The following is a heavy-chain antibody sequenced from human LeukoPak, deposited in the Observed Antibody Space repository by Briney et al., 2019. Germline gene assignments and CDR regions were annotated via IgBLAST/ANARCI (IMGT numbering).Heavy chain of an antibody. CDR1: GFTFSSYA. Sequence: GGSLRLSCAASGFTFSSYAMHWVRQAPGKGLEWVAVISYDGTNKYYADSVKGRFTISRDNSKNTIYLQMNSLRADDTAVYYCAKDFYCGTDCLVYFDHWGQGTLVTVSS. CDR3: AKDFYCGTDCLVYFDH. CDR2: ISYDGTNK. V-gene: IGHV3-30-3*01. J-gene: IGHJ4*02. D-gene: IGHD2-21*02.